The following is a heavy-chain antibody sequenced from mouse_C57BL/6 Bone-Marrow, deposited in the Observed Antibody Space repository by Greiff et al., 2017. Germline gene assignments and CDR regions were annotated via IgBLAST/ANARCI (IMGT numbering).Heavy chain of an antibody. V-gene: IGHV5-17*01. D-gene: IGHD1-1*01. J-gene: IGHJ2*01. CDR1: GFTFSDYG. CDR2: ISSGSSSI. Sequence: EVHLVESGGGLVKPGGSLKLSCAASGFTFSDYGMYWVRQAPEKGLEWVSNISSGSSSIYYADTVKGRFTISRDNAKNTLFLQKSSLRSEDAAVLYCARRGHGSSLDYWGQGTTLTVSS. CDR3: ARRGHGSSLDY.